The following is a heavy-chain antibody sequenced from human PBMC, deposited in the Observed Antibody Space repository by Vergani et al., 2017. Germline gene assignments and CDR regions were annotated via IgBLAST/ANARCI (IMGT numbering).Heavy chain of an antibody. J-gene: IGHJ6*02. CDR2: IRCDGSNP. D-gene: IGHD1-26*01. CDR3: AKKGGSLYYYGVDV. Sequence: QEQLLQSGGGVVQPGGSLRLSCIGSGYTFGHFDMHWVRQAPGKGLAWVAFIRCDGSNPQYIDSVKGRFTISRDNSKDTLFLQMNGLRPEDTGTYFCAKKGGSLYYYGVDVWGQGTTITVSS. V-gene: IGHV3-30*02. CDR1: GYTFGHFD.